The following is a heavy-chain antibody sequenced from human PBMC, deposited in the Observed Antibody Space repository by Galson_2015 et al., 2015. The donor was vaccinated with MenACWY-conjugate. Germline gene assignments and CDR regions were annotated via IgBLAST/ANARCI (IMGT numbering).Heavy chain of an antibody. CDR3: ARDSQRGESSGLYVNWYFDV. Sequence: SVKVSCKASGYSFINYGISWVRQAPGQGLEWMGRISTYNGNTNYAQKFQGRVTMTTDTSTTTVYMELRSLGSDDPAVYFCARDSQRGESSGLYVNWYFDVWGRGTLVTVSS. CDR1: GYSFINYG. D-gene: IGHD6-19*01. CDR2: ISTYNGNT. V-gene: IGHV1-18*01. J-gene: IGHJ2*01.